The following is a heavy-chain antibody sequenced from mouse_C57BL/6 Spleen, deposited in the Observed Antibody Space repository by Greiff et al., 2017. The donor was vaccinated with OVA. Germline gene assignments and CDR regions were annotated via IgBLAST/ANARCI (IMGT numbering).Heavy chain of an antibody. D-gene: IGHD2-3*01. CDR3: ARSTYDGYLYFDY. V-gene: IGHV1-64*01. J-gene: IGHJ2*01. CDR1: GYTFTSYW. Sequence: QVQLQQPGAELVKPGASVKLSCKASGYTFTSYWMHWVKQRPGQGLEWIGMIHPNSGSTNYNEKFKSKATLTVDKSSSTAYMQLSSLTSEDSAVYYCARSTYDGYLYFDYWGQGTTLTVSS. CDR2: IHPNSGST.